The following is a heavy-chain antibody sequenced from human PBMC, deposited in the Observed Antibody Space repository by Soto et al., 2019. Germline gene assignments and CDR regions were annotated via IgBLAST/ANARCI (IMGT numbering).Heavy chain of an antibody. D-gene: IGHD3-22*01. J-gene: IGHJ4*02. V-gene: IGHV2-70*01. CDR3: ARALYDSSGYYYAGLDY. Sequence: SGPTLVNPTQTLTLTCTFSGFSLSTSGMCVSRNSQPPGKALEWLALIDWDDDKYYSTSLKTRLTISKDTSKNQVVLTMTNMDPVDTATYYCARALYDSSGYYYAGLDYWGQGTLVTVSS. CDR2: IDWDDDK. CDR1: GFSLSTSGMC.